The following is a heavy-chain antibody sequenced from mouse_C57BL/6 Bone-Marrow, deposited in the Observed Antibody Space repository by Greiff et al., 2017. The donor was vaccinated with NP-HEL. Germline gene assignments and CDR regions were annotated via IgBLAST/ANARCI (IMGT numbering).Heavy chain of an antibody. J-gene: IGHJ3*01. Sequence: VQLQQPGAELVKPGASVKLSCKASGYTFTSYWMHWVKPRPGRGLGWIGRIDPNSGGTKYNEKFKSKATLTVDKPSSTAYMQLSSLTSEDSAVYYCARSHYYGPWFAYWGQGTLVTVSA. CDR1: GYTFTSYW. CDR3: ARSHYYGPWFAY. CDR2: IDPNSGGT. D-gene: IGHD1-2*01. V-gene: IGHV1-72*01.